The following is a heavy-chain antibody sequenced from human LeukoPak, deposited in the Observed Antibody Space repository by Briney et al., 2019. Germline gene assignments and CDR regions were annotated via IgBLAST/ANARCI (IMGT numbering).Heavy chain of an antibody. Sequence: SETLSLTCTVSGASISSFFCNWVRQPPGKGLEWIGYIHNSESTNYNPSLKSRVTISGDTSKNQFSLKLSPVTAADTAVYYCVVGVGWQPDYWGQGALVTVSS. J-gene: IGHJ4*02. CDR2: IHNSEST. CDR1: GASISSFF. CDR3: VVGVGWQPDY. V-gene: IGHV4-59*01. D-gene: IGHD2-15*01.